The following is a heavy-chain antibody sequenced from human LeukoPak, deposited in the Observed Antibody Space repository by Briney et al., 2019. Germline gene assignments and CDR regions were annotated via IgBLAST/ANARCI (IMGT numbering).Heavy chain of an antibody. Sequence: GESLKISYKGSGYIFTRYWIGWVRKMPGKGLEGMGIIFPSDSDTRYSPSFQGQVTISADKSINTAYLQWTSLKASDTAIYYCARQGPSTVHGFDPWGQGTLVTVSS. CDR3: ARQGPSTVHGFDP. CDR2: IFPSDSDT. V-gene: IGHV5-51*01. D-gene: IGHD4-17*01. J-gene: IGHJ5*02. CDR1: GYIFTRYW.